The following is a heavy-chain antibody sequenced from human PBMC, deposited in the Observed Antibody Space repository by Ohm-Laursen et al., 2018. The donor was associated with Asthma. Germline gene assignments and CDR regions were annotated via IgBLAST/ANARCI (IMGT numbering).Heavy chain of an antibody. CDR2: ISYDGSNK. CDR3: AKELGYCSSTSCSYDY. J-gene: IGHJ4*02. V-gene: IGHV3-30*18. Sequence: SLRLSCAASGFTFSTYGIHWVRQAPGKGLEWVAVISYDGSNKYYADSVKGRFTISRDNSKNTLYLQMNSLRAEDTAVYYCAKELGYCSSTSCSYDYWGQGTLVTVSS. D-gene: IGHD2-2*01. CDR1: GFTFSTYG.